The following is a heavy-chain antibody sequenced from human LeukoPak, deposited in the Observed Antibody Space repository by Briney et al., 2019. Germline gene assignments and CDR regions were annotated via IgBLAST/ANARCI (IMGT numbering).Heavy chain of an antibody. V-gene: IGHV4-34*01. CDR1: GGSFSGYY. D-gene: IGHD3-3*01. Sequence: PSETLSLTCAVYGGSFSGYYWSWIRQPPGKGLEWIGEINHSGSTNYNPSLKSRVTISVDTSKNQFSLKLSSVTAADTAVYYCARGSLDYDFWSGYYSQNYYYYYYMDVWGKGTTVTVSS. J-gene: IGHJ6*03. CDR2: INHSGST. CDR3: ARGSLDYDFWSGYYSQNYYYYYYMDV.